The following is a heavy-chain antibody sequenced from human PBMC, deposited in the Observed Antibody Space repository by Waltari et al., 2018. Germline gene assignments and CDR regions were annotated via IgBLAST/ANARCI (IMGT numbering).Heavy chain of an antibody. D-gene: IGHD4-17*01. CDR3: ARMTTVTSRQDY. J-gene: IGHJ4*02. CDR2: IYHSGCT. V-gene: IGHV4-38-2*01. Sequence: QVQLQESGPGLVTPSETLSLTCAVSGYSISSGYYWGWIRQPPGQGLEWIGRIYHSGCTYYNPSLKSRVTISVDTSKNQFSLKLSSVTAADTAVYYCARMTTVTSRQDYWGQGTLVTISS. CDR1: GYSISSGYY.